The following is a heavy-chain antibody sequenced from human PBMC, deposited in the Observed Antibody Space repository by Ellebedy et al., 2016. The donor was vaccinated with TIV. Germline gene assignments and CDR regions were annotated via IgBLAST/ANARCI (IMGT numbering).Heavy chain of an antibody. CDR1: GYTFSSNG. CDR3: ARDRSAFDQVFDY. Sequence: AASVKVSCKASGYTFSSNGISWVRQAPGQGLEWMGWVIPSNGKTTYAKKLQGRVTMTTDTSTSTAYMELTRLRSDDTAVYYCARDRSAFDQVFDYWGQGTPVTVSS. D-gene: IGHD2-2*01. CDR2: VIPSNGKT. J-gene: IGHJ4*02. V-gene: IGHV1-18*04.